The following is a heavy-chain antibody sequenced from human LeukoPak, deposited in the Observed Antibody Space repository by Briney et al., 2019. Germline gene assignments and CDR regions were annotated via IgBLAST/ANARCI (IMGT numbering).Heavy chain of an antibody. V-gene: IGHV1-18*01. Sequence: ASVKVSCRASGYTFTSYGISWVRQAPGQGLEWMGWISPYNGNTNYAQKLQGRATMTTDTSTTTAYMELRSLSSDDTAVYYCARGPFCSGGTCYSQYYDYWGQGTLVTVSS. CDR3: ARGPFCSGGTCYSQYYDY. D-gene: IGHD2-15*01. CDR2: ISPYNGNT. CDR1: GYTFTSYG. J-gene: IGHJ4*02.